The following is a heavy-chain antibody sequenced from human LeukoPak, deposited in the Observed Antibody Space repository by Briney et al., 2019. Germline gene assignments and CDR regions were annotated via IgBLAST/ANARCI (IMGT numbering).Heavy chain of an antibody. CDR1: GFTFSRYA. J-gene: IGHJ4*02. CDR2: ISGSGGST. V-gene: IGHV3-23*01. D-gene: IGHD6-13*01. CDR3: AKDPARSSSWYFGDY. Sequence: GGSLRLSCAASGFTFSRYAMSWVRQAPGKGLEWVSAISGSGGSTYYADSVKGRFTISRDNSKNTLYLQMNSLRAEDTAVYYCAKDPARSSSWYFGDYWGQGTLVTVSS.